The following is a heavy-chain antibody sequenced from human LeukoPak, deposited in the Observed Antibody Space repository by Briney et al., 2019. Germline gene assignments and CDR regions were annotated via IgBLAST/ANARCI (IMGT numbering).Heavy chain of an antibody. CDR2: SYSGGNA. D-gene: IGHD2/OR15-2a*01. CDR3: AMTTSYYYYYMDV. CDR1: GASTSAYY. Sequence: SQTLSLTCTVSGASTSAYYWSWIRQPPGKGLEWIGYSYSGGNANYNPSLKSRVTISVDTSKKQFSLKLSSVTAADTAVYYCAMTTSYYYYYMDVWGKGTTVTVSS. J-gene: IGHJ6*03. V-gene: IGHV4-59*01.